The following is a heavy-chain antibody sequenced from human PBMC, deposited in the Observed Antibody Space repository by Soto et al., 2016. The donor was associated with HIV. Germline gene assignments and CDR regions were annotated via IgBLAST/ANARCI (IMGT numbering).Heavy chain of an antibody. J-gene: IGHJ4*02. CDR2: INPKSGDG. CDR1: GYTFTDYY. CDR3: ARVQAGY. Sequence: QVQLVQSGAEVKKPGASVKVSCKASGYTFTDYYMHWVRQAPGQGLEWMGWINPKSGDGVVELRRPDQRRAHLPGCPTRDASSSTAYMELSRLTSDDTALYYCARVQAGYWGQGTLVTVSS. V-gene: IGHV1-2*02.